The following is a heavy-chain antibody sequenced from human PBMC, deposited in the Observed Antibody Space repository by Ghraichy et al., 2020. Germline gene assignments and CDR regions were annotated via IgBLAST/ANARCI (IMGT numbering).Heavy chain of an antibody. CDR2: IYHSGST. CDR3: ARDSFGQQWLAPFDY. CDR1: GYSISSGYY. Sequence: GSLRLSCAVSGYSISSGYYWGWIRQPPGKGLEWIGSIYHSGSTYYNPSLKSRVTISVDTSKNQFSLKLSSVTAADTAVYYCARDSFGQQWLAPFDYWGQGTLVTVSS. V-gene: IGHV4-38-2*02. J-gene: IGHJ4*02. D-gene: IGHD6-19*01.